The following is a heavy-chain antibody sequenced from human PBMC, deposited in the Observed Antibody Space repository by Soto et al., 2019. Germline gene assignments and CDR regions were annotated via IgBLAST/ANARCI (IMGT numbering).Heavy chain of an antibody. D-gene: IGHD4-17*01. Sequence: GGSLRLSCAASGFTLSNYAIHWVRQRTGEGLEWVSAIGTAGDTYYPDSVKGRFTVSRDNAKNSLYLLMNSLTAGDTAVYYCARGMDYGRAFDIWGQGTKVTVSS. CDR1: GFTLSNYA. CDR2: IGTAGDT. V-gene: IGHV3-13*01. CDR3: ARGMDYGRAFDI. J-gene: IGHJ3*02.